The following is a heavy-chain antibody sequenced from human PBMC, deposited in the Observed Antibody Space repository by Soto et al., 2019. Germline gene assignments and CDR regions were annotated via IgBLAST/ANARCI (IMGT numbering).Heavy chain of an antibody. J-gene: IGHJ5*02. V-gene: IGHV3-7*03. CDR3: AREEESVGSPPSGFHP. CDR1: VFTFGKYC. Sequence: GGSLRLSFLGSVFTFGKYCMDWLRQPPGKGLEWVANIKQDGSEKFYVDSVRGRFTISRDNAKNSVYLEMNRLRDEDTGVYYCAREEESVGSPPSGFHPWGQGVQVNVSS. CDR2: IKQDGSEK. D-gene: IGHD3-10*01.